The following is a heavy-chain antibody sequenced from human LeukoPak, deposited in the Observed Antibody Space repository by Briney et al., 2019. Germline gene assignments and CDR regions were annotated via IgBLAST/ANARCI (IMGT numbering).Heavy chain of an antibody. V-gene: IGHV3-43*02. CDR2: ISGDGGST. J-gene: IGHJ4*02. D-gene: IGHD6-13*01. CDR3: ANASIISSWYFSQGGY. Sequence: GGSLRLSCAASGFTFDEYAMHWVLQATGKGLEWVSLISGDGGSTYYADSVKGRFTISRDNSKNSLYLQMNSLRTEDTALYYSANASIISSWYFSQGGYSGEGTLVTVYS. CDR1: GFTFDEYA.